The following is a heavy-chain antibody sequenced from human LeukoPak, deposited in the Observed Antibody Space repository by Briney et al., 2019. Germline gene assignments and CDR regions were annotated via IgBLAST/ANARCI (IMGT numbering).Heavy chain of an antibody. Sequence: PSETLSLTCTVSGGSISSYYWSWIRQPAGKGLEWIGRIYTSGSTNYNPSLKSRVTMSVDTSKNQFSLKLSSVTAADTAVYYCARGVFITMVRGVPYYFDYWGQGTLVTVSS. CDR1: GGSISSYY. CDR2: IYTSGST. D-gene: IGHD3-10*01. V-gene: IGHV4-4*07. J-gene: IGHJ4*02. CDR3: ARGVFITMVRGVPYYFDY.